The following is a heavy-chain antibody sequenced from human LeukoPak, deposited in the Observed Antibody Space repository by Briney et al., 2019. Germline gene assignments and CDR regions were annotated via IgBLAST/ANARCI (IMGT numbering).Heavy chain of an antibody. J-gene: IGHJ5*02. CDR3: ARASNYFDSRGLHWFDP. D-gene: IGHD3-22*01. CDR1: GFTFSTSW. V-gene: IGHV3-74*01. CDR2: IDGDGSRT. Sequence: GGSLRLSCAASGFTFSTSWMHWVRQAPGKGLVWVSRIDGDGSRTSYADSVKGRFTISRDNAKNTLYLQMNSLRAEDTAMYYCARASNYFDSRGLHWFDPWGQGTLVTVSS.